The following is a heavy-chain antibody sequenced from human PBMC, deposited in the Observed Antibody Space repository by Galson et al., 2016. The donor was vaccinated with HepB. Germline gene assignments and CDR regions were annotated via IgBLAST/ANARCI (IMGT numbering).Heavy chain of an antibody. V-gene: IGHV4-61*01. J-gene: IGHJ6*02. D-gene: IGHD2/OR15-2a*01. CDR3: AREHTTYGPPDV. CDR2: VFSTGES. Sequence: SETLSLTCSASRSGSYYWTWIRQSPGKGLEWLGYVFSTGESEYNPSLQGRISMSLDTSKNQFSLRLTSLTPADTAVYYCAREHTTYGPPDVWGQGTTVTVSS. CDR1: RSGSYY.